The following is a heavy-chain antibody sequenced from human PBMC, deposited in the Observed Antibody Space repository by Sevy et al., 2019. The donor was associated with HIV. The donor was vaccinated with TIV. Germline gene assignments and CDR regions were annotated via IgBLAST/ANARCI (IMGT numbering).Heavy chain of an antibody. CDR2: ISSISNYI. V-gene: IGHV3-21*01. CDR1: GFTFSDYN. D-gene: IGHD3-10*01. CDR3: ARETSSFGEGIYYGMDV. Sequence: GGSLRLSCAASGFTFSDYNMNWVRQAPGKGLEWVSSISSISNYIYYADSVKGRFTISRDNAKSSLYLQMNSLRAEDTAVYYCARETSSFGEGIYYGMDVWGQGTTVTVSS. J-gene: IGHJ6*02.